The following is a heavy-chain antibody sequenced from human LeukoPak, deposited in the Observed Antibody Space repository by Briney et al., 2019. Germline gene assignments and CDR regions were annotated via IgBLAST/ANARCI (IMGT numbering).Heavy chain of an antibody. D-gene: IGHD2-2*02. CDR3: ARNGCSSTNCYIFLGDWYFDL. V-gene: IGHV3-23*01. Sequence: GGSLRLSCVASAFTFSNYAMTWVRQAPGKGLEWVSSIRGSGDRTYDADSVKGRFTISRDNSKNTLYLQMNSLGAEDTAVYYCARNGCSSTNCYIFLGDWYFDLWGRGTLVTVSS. CDR1: AFTFSNYA. J-gene: IGHJ2*01. CDR2: IRGSGDRT.